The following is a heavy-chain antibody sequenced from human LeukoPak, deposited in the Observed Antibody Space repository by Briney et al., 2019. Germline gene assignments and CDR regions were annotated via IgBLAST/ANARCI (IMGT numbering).Heavy chain of an antibody. CDR2: ISGTDGST. D-gene: IGHD2-2*01. CDR3: AKAACTTSCYYNC. Sequence: GASLRLSSAASGFTFSTYAMSWVRQAPGKGLEWVSTISGTDGSTYYADSVKGRFTISRDNSKNTLYLQMSSLRAEDTAVYYCAKAACTTSCYYNCWGQGTLVTVSS. J-gene: IGHJ4*02. V-gene: IGHV3-23*01. CDR1: GFTFSTYA.